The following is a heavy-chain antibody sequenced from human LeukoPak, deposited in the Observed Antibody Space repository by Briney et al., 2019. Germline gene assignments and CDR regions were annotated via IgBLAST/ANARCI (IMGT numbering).Heavy chain of an antibody. CDR2: ISSSSSYI. Sequence: PGGSLRLSCAASGFTSSSYSMNWVRQAPGKGLEWVSSISSSSSYIYYADSVKGRFTISRDNAKNSLYLQMNSLRAEDTAVYYCARARSGSYSAFDIWGQGTMVTVSS. D-gene: IGHD1-26*01. V-gene: IGHV3-21*01. CDR3: ARARSGSYSAFDI. CDR1: GFTSSSYS. J-gene: IGHJ3*02.